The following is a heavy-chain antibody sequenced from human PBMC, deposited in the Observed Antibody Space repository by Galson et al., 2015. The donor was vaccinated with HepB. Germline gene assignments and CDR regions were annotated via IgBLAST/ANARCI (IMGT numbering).Heavy chain of an antibody. J-gene: IGHJ3*02. Sequence: SVKVSCKASGYTFTSYDINWVRQATGQGLEWMGWMNPNSGNTGYAQKFQGRVTMTRNTSISTAYMELSSLRSEDTAVYYCARVDSSGWYARGRNAFDIWGQATMVTVSS. D-gene: IGHD6-19*01. CDR2: MNPNSGNT. CDR1: GYTFTSYD. CDR3: ARVDSSGWYARGRNAFDI. V-gene: IGHV1-8*01.